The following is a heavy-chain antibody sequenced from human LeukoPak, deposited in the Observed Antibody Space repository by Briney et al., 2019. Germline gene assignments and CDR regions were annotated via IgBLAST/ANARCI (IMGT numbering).Heavy chain of an antibody. V-gene: IGHV4-34*01. Sequence: SGTLSLTCAVYGGSFSGYSWSWIRQPPGKGLEWIGEINHSGSTNYNPSLKSRVTISVDPSKNQFSLKLSSVTAADTAVYYCARDPPYYYDSSGYESPYYFDYWGQGTLVTVSS. J-gene: IGHJ4*02. CDR2: INHSGST. CDR3: ARDPPYYYDSSGYESPYYFDY. CDR1: GGSFSGYS. D-gene: IGHD3-22*01.